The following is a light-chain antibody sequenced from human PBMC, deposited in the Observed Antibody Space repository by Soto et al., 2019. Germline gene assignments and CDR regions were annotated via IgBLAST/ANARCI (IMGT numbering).Light chain of an antibody. Sequence: DIQMTQSPSSLSASVGDRVTITCRASQSISSYLNWYQQKPGEAPKLLIYAASSRASGIPDRFSGSGSGTDFTLTISRLEPEDFAVFYCQQYVSSPLTFGGGTKVDIK. J-gene: IGKJ4*01. CDR1: QSISSY. V-gene: IGKV1-39*01. CDR2: AAS. CDR3: QQYVSSPLT.